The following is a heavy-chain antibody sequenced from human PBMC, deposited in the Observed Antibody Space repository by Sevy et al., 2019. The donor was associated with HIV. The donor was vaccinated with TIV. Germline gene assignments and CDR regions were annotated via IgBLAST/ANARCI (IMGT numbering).Heavy chain of an antibody. Sequence: GGSLRLSCAASGFTFGNYAMTWVRQAAGKGLEWVSAISGSGETTSYADSVKGRFTISRDNSKNTLYLQMNSLRAEDTAVYYCAKADSSGWSQWGQGTLVTVSS. V-gene: IGHV3-23*01. CDR3: AKADSSGWSQ. D-gene: IGHD6-19*01. CDR2: ISGSGETT. CDR1: GFTFGNYA. J-gene: IGHJ4*02.